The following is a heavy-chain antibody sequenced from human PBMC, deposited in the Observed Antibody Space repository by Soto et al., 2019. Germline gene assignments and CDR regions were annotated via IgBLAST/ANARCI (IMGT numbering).Heavy chain of an antibody. V-gene: IGHV3-49*03. D-gene: IGHD5-18*01. J-gene: IGHJ4*02. CDR3: TRDTAMVTQSFDY. CDR2: IRSKAYGGTT. CDR1: GFTFGDYA. Sequence: GGSLRLSCTASGFTFGDYAMSWFRQAPGKGLEWVGFIRSKAYGGTTEYAASVKGRFTISRDDSKSIAYLQMNSLKTEDTAVYYCTRDTAMVTQSFDYWGQGTLVTVSS.